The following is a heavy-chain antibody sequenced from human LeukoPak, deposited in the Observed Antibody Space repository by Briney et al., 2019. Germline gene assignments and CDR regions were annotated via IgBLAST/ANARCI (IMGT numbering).Heavy chain of an antibody. Sequence: GESLKISCKGSGYSFTSYWIGWVRQMPGKGLEWMGIIYPGDSDTRYSPSFQGQVTISADKSISTAYLQWSSLKASDTAMYYCARRGTYYDFWSCYPFDYWGQGTLVTVSS. J-gene: IGHJ4*02. CDR1: GYSFTSYW. D-gene: IGHD3-3*01. CDR2: IYPGDSDT. V-gene: IGHV5-51*01. CDR3: ARRGTYYDFWSCYPFDY.